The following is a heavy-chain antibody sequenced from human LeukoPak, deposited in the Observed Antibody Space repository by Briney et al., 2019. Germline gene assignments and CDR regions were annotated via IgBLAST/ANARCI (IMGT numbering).Heavy chain of an antibody. V-gene: IGHV4-59*01. CDR2: IYYSGST. D-gene: IGHD1-1*01. CDR3: ALERPHGKIDY. J-gene: IGHJ4*02. Sequence: SETLTLTCTVSGGSISSYYWSWIRQPPGKGLEWIGYIYYSGSTNYNPSLKSRVTISVDTSKNQFSLKLSSVTAADTAVYYCALERPHGKIDYWGQGTLVTVSS. CDR1: GGSISSYY.